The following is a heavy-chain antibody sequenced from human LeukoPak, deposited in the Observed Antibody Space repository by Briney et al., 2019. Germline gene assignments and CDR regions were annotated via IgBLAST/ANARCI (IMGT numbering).Heavy chain of an antibody. CDR2: INHSGST. Sequence: SETLSLTCAVYGGSFSGYYWSWIRQPPGKGLEWIGEINHSGSTNYNLSLKSRVTISVDTSKNQFSLKLSSVTAADTAVYYCASTIYYYYYMDVWGKGTTVTVSS. CDR3: ASTIYYYYYMDV. J-gene: IGHJ6*03. CDR1: GGSFSGYY. D-gene: IGHD2-2*01. V-gene: IGHV4-34*01.